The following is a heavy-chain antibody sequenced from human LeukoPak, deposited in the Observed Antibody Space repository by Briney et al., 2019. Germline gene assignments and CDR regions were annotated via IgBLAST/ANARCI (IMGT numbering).Heavy chain of an antibody. CDR2: IKQDGSEK. CDR1: GFTFSTYR. CDR3: VLYYYCSGSYPGVSY. J-gene: IGHJ4*02. V-gene: IGHV3-7*01. D-gene: IGHD3-10*01. Sequence: GGSLRLSRAASGFTFSTYRMSWVRQAPGKGLEWVANIKQDGSEKHYVDSVKGRFTISRDNAKKSLYLQMNSLGAEDTAVYYCVLYYYCSGSYPGVSYWGQGTLVTVSS.